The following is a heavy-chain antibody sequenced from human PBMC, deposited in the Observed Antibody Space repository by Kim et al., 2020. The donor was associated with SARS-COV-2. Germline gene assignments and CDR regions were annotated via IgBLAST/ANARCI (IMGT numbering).Heavy chain of an antibody. V-gene: IGHV3-9*01. CDR3: AKGSSGGYSYYIDY. J-gene: IGHJ6*03. D-gene: IGHD6-25*01. Sequence: GGSLRLSCAASGFTFGDCAMHWVRQAPGKGLEWVSGISWNSGSKGYADSVKGRFTISRDNAKNSLYLQMNSLRAEDTALYYCAKGSSGGYSYYIDYWGKG. CDR2: ISWNSGSK. CDR1: GFTFGDCA.